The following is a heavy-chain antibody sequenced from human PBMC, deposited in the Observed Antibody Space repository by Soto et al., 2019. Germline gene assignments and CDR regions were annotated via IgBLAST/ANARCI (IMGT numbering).Heavy chain of an antibody. CDR3: ARWPDGYYYYGMDV. J-gene: IGHJ6*02. Sequence: QVQLVQSGAEVKKPGASVKVSCKASGYTFTSYDINWVRQATGQGLEWMGWMNPNSGNTGYAQKFQGRVTMTRTTSRSTAYTELSSLRSEDTAVYYCARWPDGYYYYGMDVWGQGTTVTVSS. V-gene: IGHV1-8*01. CDR1: GYTFTSYD. CDR2: MNPNSGNT.